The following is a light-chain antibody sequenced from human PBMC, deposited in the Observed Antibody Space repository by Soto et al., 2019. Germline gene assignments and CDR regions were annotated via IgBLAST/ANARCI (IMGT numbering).Light chain of an antibody. Sequence: DIQLTQSPSFLSASVGDRVTITCRASQGISTYLAWYQQETGKAPSLLIYTASTLERGVPSRFSGSGSGTEFTLTISSLQPEDFAIYYCQPFNSYPYTFGQGTKLEIK. V-gene: IGKV1-9*01. CDR3: QPFNSYPYT. J-gene: IGKJ2*01. CDR1: QGISTY. CDR2: TAS.